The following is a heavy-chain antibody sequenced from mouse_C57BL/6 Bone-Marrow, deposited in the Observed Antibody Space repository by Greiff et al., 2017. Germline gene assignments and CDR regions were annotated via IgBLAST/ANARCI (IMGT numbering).Heavy chain of an antibody. CDR3: ARVGTCCGSNYFDY. Sequence: VQLKESGGDLVKPGGSLKLSCAASGFTFSSYGMSWVRQTPDKRLEWVATISSGGSYTYYPDSVKGRFTISRDNAKNTLYLQMSSLKSEDTAMYYCARVGTCCGSNYFDYWGQGTTLTVSS. V-gene: IGHV5-6*01. J-gene: IGHJ2*01. D-gene: IGHD1-1*01. CDR2: ISSGGSYT. CDR1: GFTFSSYG.